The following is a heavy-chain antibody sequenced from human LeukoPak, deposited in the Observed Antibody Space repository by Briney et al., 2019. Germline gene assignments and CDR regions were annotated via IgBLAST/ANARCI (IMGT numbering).Heavy chain of an antibody. V-gene: IGHV3-23*01. CDR3: ARGSDSGFDP. CDR1: GCTFSSYA. J-gene: IGHJ5*02. D-gene: IGHD3-22*01. Sequence: GGSLRLSCAASGCTFSSYAMSWVRQAPGKGLQWVSAISGSGGSTYYADSVKGRFTISRDNSKNTLYLQMNSLRAEDTAVYYCARGSDSGFDPWGQGTLVTVSS. CDR2: ISGSGGST.